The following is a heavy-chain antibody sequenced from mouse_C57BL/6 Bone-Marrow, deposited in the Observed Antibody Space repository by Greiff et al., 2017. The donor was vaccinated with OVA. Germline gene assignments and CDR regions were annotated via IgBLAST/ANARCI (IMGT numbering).Heavy chain of an antibody. V-gene: IGHV14-4*01. CDR2: IDPENGDT. CDR1: GFNIKDDY. Sequence: VQLQQSGAELVRPGASVKLSCTASGFNIKDDYMHWVKQRPEQGLEWIGWIDPENGDTEYASKFQGKATITADTSSNTAYLQLSSLTSEDTVVYYCTTWITTVVASTGYYAMDYWGQGTSVTVSS. CDR3: TTWITTVVASTGYYAMDY. J-gene: IGHJ4*01. D-gene: IGHD1-1*01.